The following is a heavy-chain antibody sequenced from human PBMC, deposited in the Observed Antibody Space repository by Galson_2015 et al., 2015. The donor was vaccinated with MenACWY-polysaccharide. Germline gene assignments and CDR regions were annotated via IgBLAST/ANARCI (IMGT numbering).Heavy chain of an antibody. Sequence: SLRLCCAASGFSFSANGMSWVRQAPGRGLEWVSGSGSGGGLYYADSVKVRFTLSMDNSKNTLYLQMNNLRAEDTAVYYCAKVGPRSSWTMGIDYWGQGTLVTVSS. V-gene: IGHV3-23*01. D-gene: IGHD6-13*01. CDR2: SGSGGGL. J-gene: IGHJ4*02. CDR1: GFSFSANG. CDR3: AKVGPRSSWTMGIDY.